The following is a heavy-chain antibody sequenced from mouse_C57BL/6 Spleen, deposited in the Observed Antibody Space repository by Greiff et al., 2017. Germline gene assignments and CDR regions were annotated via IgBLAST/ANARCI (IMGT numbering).Heavy chain of an antibody. CDR2: IYPGSGST. D-gene: IGHD1-1*01. V-gene: IGHV1-55*01. J-gene: IGHJ2*01. Sequence: VQLQQPGAELVKPGASVKMSCKASGYTFTSYWITWVKQRPGQGLEWIGDIYPGSGSTNYNEKFKSKATLTVDTSSSTAYMQLSSLTSEDSAVYYCARNYYGSSPYYFDYWGQGTTRTVSS. CDR1: GYTFTSYW. CDR3: ARNYYGSSPYYFDY.